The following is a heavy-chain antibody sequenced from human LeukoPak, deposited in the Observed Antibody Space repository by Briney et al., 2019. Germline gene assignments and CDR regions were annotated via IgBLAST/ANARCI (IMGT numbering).Heavy chain of an antibody. J-gene: IGHJ4*02. CDR1: GFNFTNYN. D-gene: IGHD1-26*01. V-gene: IGHV3-21*01. Sequence: GGSLRLSCAASGFNFTNYNMNWVRQAPGKGLEWVSSIHSSSGSIYYADSLKGRFAISRDNAKNSLYLQMNSLRAEDTAVYYCARVRGGNNYHFDYWGQGTLVTVSS. CDR3: ARVRGGNNYHFDY. CDR2: IHSSSGSI.